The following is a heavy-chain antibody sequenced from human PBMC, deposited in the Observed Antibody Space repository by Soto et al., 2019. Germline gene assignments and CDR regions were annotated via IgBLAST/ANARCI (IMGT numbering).Heavy chain of an antibody. CDR2: INHSGST. CDR3: ARDKITGLFDY. V-gene: IGHV4-34*01. D-gene: IGHD2-8*02. J-gene: IGHJ4*02. Sequence: QVQLQQWGAGLLKPSETLSLTCAVYGGSFSGYYWTWIRQPPGTGLEWIGEINHSGSTNYNPSLKSXVTISVDXXXNQFSLKLTSVTAADTAVYYCARDKITGLFDYWGQGTLVTVSS. CDR1: GGSFSGYY.